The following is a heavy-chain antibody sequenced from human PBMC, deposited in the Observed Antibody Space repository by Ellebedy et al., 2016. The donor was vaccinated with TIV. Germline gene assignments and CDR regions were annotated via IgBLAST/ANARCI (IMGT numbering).Heavy chain of an antibody. V-gene: IGHV6-1*01. CDR3: ARVSLLRSGHEYYFDY. J-gene: IGHJ4*02. CDR1: GDSVSRHSAA. D-gene: IGHD5-12*01. Sequence: SQTLSLTCAISGDSVSRHSAAWHWIRQSPSRGLEWLGRTYYRSKWYNDYAVSVKGRITINPDTSNNQFSLQLSSVTPEETAVYYCARVSLLRSGHEYYFDYWGQGTLVTVSS. CDR2: TYYRSKWYN.